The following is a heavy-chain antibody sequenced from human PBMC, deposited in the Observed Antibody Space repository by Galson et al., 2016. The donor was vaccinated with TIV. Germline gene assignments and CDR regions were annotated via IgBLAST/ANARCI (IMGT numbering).Heavy chain of an antibody. D-gene: IGHD2-21*01. CDR2: IHSGGST. CDR3: ARERRFCGNECYLYYYYGMDV. V-gene: IGHV3-66*02. Sequence: SLRLSCAASGFTVSDSYMTWVRRAPGKGLEWVSMIHSGGSTHYADSVKGRFTISRDNSKNTLYLHMNSLRAEDTAVYYCARERRFCGNECYLYYYYGMDVWGQGTTVTVSS. J-gene: IGHJ6*02. CDR1: GFTVSDSY.